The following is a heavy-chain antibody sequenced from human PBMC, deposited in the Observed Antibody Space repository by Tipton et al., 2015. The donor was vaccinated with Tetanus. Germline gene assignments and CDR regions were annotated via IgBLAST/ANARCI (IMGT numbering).Heavy chain of an antibody. CDR3: AGVTAQRTELYFEH. Sequence: LRLSCTVSGGSISTSGFYWDWIRQSPTKGLEWIGNIYYSGGTHYNPSLKSRVRISMDRSENQISLKMTSVTAADTAVYYCAGVTAQRTELYFEHWGQGTQVTVSS. CDR1: GGSISTSGFY. D-gene: IGHD2-8*02. CDR2: IYYSGGT. J-gene: IGHJ1*01. V-gene: IGHV4-39*07.